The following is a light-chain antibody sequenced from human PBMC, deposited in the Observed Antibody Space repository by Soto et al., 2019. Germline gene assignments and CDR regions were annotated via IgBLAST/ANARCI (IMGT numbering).Light chain of an antibody. Sequence: EIMLTQSPGTLSLSPGERATLFCRASQTITTSQLAWYQQKPGQAPRVLIFGASNRATGIPDRFSGSGSGTDFTLTISRLEPEDFAMYYCQQYAGSPRTFGQGTTVEIK. V-gene: IGKV3-20*01. CDR2: GAS. CDR3: QQYAGSPRT. J-gene: IGKJ1*01. CDR1: QTITTSQ.